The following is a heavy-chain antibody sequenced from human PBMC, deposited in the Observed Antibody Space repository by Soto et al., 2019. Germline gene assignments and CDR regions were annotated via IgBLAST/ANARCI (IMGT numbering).Heavy chain of an antibody. CDR1: GYTFTSYA. D-gene: IGHD5-12*01. V-gene: IGHV1-3*01. CDR3: ARGGGGYSGYDAWFDP. J-gene: IGHJ5*02. CDR2: INAGNGNT. Sequence: QVQLVQSGAEVKKPGASVKVSCKASGYTFTSYAMHWVRQAPGQRLERMGWINAGNGNTKYSQKFQGRVTITRDPSASTAYMELSSLRSEDTAVYYCARGGGGYSGYDAWFDPWGQGTLVTVSS.